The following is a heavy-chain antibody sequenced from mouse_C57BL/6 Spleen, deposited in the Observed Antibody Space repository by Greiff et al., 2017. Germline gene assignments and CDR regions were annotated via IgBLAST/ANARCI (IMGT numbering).Heavy chain of an antibody. CDR2: ISDGGSYT. CDR3: ARGDYDEFAY. V-gene: IGHV5-4*01. CDR1: GFTFSSYA. Sequence: EVQLVESGGGLVKPGGSLKLSCAASGFTFSSYAMSWVRQTPEKRLEWVATISDGGSYTYSPANVKGRFTISRDNAKNNLYLQMSHLKSEDTAMYCCARGDYDEFAYWGQGTLVTVSA. J-gene: IGHJ3*01. D-gene: IGHD2-4*01.